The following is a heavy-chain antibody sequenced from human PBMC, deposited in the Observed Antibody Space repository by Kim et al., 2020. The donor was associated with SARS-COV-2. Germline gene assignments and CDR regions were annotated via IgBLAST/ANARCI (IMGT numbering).Heavy chain of an antibody. CDR2: IKSKTGGGTT. CDR3: TTDRGWYYYGSGSY. D-gene: IGHD3-10*01. J-gene: IGHJ4*01. Sequence: GGSLRLSCAASGFTFSNAWMSWVRQAPGKGLEWVGRIKSKTGGGTTDYAAPVKGRFTISRDDSKNTLYLQMNSLKTEDTAVYYCTTDRGWYYYGSGSYWG. CDR1: GFTFSNAW. V-gene: IGHV3-15*01.